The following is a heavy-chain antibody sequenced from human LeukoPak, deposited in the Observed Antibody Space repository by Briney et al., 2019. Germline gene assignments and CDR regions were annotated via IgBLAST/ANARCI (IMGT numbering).Heavy chain of an antibody. J-gene: IGHJ5*02. CDR2: INPRGRSA. CDR3: ARDSVELERRNWFDP. D-gene: IGHD1-1*01. CDR1: PYTFNKYY. V-gene: IGHV1-46*02. Sequence: ASVKVSCKASPYTFNKYYIHWVRQAPGQGLEWMGVINPRGRSASYAQRFQGRATMTRDTSTSTVYMDLSSLRSEDTAVYYCARDSVELERRNWFDPWGQGTLVTVSS.